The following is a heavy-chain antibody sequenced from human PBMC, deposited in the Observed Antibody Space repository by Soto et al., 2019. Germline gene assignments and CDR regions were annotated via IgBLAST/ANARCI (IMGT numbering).Heavy chain of an antibody. J-gene: IGHJ4*02. CDR3: ASGVGATMLDY. CDR1: GGSISSGDYY. Sequence: SETLSLTCTVSGGSISSGDYYWSWIRQPPGKGLEWIGYIYYSGSTYYNPSLKSRVTISVDTSKNQFSLKLSSVTAADTAVYYCASGVGATMLDYWGQGTLVTVSS. CDR2: IYYSGST. V-gene: IGHV4-30-4*01. D-gene: IGHD1-26*01.